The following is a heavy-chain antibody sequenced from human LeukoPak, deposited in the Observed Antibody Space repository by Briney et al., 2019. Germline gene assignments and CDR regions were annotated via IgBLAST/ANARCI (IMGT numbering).Heavy chain of an antibody. D-gene: IGHD3-22*01. J-gene: IGHJ4*02. CDR2: INHSGTT. V-gene: IGHV4-34*01. CDR3: ARGPPYYYDSSGYYRFDY. CDR1: GGSFNGYY. Sequence: PAETLSLTCALYGGSFNGYYWSWIRQPPGKGLEWIGEINHSGTTKYNPSLKSRVTISVDTSKNQFSLKVTSVTAADTAVYYCARGPPYYYDSSGYYRFDYWGQGNLVTVSS.